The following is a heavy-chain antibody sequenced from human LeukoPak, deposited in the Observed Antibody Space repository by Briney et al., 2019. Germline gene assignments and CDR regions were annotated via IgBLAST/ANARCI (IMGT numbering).Heavy chain of an antibody. Sequence: PGGSLRLSCAASGFTFSSYAMHWVRQAPGKGLEWVAVISYDGSNKYYADSVKGRFTISRDNSKNTLYLQMNSLRAEDTAVYYCARDRGYGFEVYYYYMDVWGKGTTVTISS. D-gene: IGHD6-25*01. CDR2: ISYDGSNK. CDR1: GFTFSSYA. CDR3: ARDRGYGFEVYYYYMDV. V-gene: IGHV3-30*04. J-gene: IGHJ6*03.